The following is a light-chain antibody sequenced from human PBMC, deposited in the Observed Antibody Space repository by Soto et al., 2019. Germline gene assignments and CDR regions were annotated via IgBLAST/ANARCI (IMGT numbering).Light chain of an antibody. Sequence: EIVLTQSPGTLSLSPGDRATLPCRASQSVSSNYLAWYQQKPGQAPRLLIYVASIRATGIPDRFSGSGSGADFTLTIRRLEPEDFAVYYCQQYGSSPRTFGQGTKVEIK. CDR3: QQYGSSPRT. CDR1: QSVSSNY. V-gene: IGKV3-20*01. CDR2: VAS. J-gene: IGKJ1*01.